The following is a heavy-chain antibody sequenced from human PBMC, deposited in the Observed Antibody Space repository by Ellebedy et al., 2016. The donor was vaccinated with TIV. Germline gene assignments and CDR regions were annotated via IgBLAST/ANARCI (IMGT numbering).Heavy chain of an antibody. CDR2: ISYDGSNK. V-gene: IGHV3-30*04. Sequence: GGSLRLSCAASGFTFSSYAMHWVRQAPGKGLEWVAVISYDGSNKYYADSVKGRFTISRDNSKNTLYLQMNSLRAEDTAVYYCARDRPRAGAFDIWGQGTMVTVSS. CDR3: ARDRPRAGAFDI. J-gene: IGHJ3*02. CDR1: GFTFSSYA. D-gene: IGHD3-10*01.